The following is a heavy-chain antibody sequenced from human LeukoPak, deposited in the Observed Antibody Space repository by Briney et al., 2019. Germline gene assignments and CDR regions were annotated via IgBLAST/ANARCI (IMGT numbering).Heavy chain of an antibody. Sequence: ASVKVSCKASGYTFTSYGITWVRQAPGQGLEWMGWISAYNGDTNYAQKLQGRVTMTTDTSTSTAYMELRSLRSDDTAVYYCARWGYSSSWYWFDPWGQGTLVTVSS. CDR2: ISAYNGDT. V-gene: IGHV1-18*01. CDR3: ARWGYSSSWYWFDP. CDR1: GYTFTSYG. D-gene: IGHD6-13*01. J-gene: IGHJ5*02.